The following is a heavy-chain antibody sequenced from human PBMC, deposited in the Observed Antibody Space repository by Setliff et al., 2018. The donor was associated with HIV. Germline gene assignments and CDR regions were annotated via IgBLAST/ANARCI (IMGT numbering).Heavy chain of an antibody. CDR2: YYNGGT. D-gene: IGHD3-22*01. J-gene: IGHJ4*02. CDR1: GGSISSHY. V-gene: IGHV4-59*11. CDR3: AKVANHYDNSGYFG. Sequence: PSETLSLTCTVSGGSISSHYWNWVRQSPAKGLEWIGYYYNGGTSYNPSLKSRVTISVVTSKNQFSLKLTSVTAADTAVYYCAKVANHYDNSGYFGWGQGTLVTVSS.